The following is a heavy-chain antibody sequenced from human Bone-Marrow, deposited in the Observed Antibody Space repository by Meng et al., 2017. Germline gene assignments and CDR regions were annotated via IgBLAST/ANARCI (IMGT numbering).Heavy chain of an antibody. CDR1: GNTFTSYD. CDR3: ARAVTMVRGVIWYFDY. Sequence: QVPLVQAGAEGKKPGASGNVSCKASGNTFTSYDINWVRQATGQGLEWMGWMNPNSGNTGYAQKFQGRVTMTRNTSISTAYMELSSLRSEDTAVYYCARAVTMVRGVIWYFDYWGQGTLVTVSS. V-gene: IGHV1-8*01. D-gene: IGHD3-10*01. CDR2: MNPNSGNT. J-gene: IGHJ4*02.